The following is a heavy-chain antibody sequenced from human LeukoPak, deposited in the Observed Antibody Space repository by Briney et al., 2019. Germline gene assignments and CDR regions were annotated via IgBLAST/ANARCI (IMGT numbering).Heavy chain of an antibody. CDR1: GLTFSSCS. D-gene: IGHD2-21*02. Sequence: GGSLRLSCAASGLTFSSCSMNWARQAPGKGLEWVSSISSSSSYIYYTDSVKGRFTISRDNAKNSLYLQMNSLRAEDTAVYYCATVNCGGDCYSPSYFDYWGRGALVTVSS. CDR3: ATVNCGGDCYSPSYFDY. CDR2: ISSSSSYI. V-gene: IGHV3-21*01. J-gene: IGHJ4*02.